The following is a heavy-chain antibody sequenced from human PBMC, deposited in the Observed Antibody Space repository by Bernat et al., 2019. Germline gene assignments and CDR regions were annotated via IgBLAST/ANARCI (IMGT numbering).Heavy chain of an antibody. J-gene: IGHJ4*02. CDR2: IRSKAYGGTT. CDR1: GFTFSNYA. CDR3: TRELWFGELLSGYYFDY. Sequence: EVQVVESGGGLVQAGGSLRLSCAASGFTFSNYAMSWVRQAPGKGLEWVGFIRSKAYGGTTEYAASVKGRFTISRDDSKSIAYLQMNSLKTEDTAVYYCTRELWFGELLSGYYFDYWGQGTLVTVSS. V-gene: IGHV3-49*04. D-gene: IGHD3-10*01.